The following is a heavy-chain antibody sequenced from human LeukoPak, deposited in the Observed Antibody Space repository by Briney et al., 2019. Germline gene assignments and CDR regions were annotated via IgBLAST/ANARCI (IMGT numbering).Heavy chain of an antibody. Sequence: GRSLRLSCAASGFTFSSYAMHWVRQAPGKGLEWVAVISYDGSNKYCADSVKGRFTISRDNSKNTLYLQMNSLRAEDTAVYYCARVTFPVVEAFDIWGQGTMVTVSS. CDR2: ISYDGSNK. CDR3: ARVTFPVVEAFDI. D-gene: IGHD4-23*01. V-gene: IGHV3-30*14. J-gene: IGHJ3*02. CDR1: GFTFSSYA.